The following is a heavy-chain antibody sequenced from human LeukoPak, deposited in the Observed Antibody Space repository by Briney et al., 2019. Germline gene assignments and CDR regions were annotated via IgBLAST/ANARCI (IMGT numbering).Heavy chain of an antibody. CDR1: GFTFSAYA. V-gene: IGHV3-33*01. Sequence: GGSLRLSCAASGFTFSAYAMHWVRQAPGKGLEWVAVIWSDSTNKYYADSVRGRFTISRDNSKSTLYLQMSSLRAEDTAMYYCARDRLTTVTTFHFDYWGQGTLVTVSS. D-gene: IGHD4-17*01. CDR3: ARDRLTTVTTFHFDY. J-gene: IGHJ4*02. CDR2: IWSDSTNK.